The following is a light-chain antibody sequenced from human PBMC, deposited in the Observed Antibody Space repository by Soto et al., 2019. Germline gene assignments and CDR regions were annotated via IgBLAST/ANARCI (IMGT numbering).Light chain of an antibody. CDR3: QQSYRTPYT. CDR1: QRITTY. J-gene: IGKJ2*01. V-gene: IGKV1-39*01. CDR2: TAA. Sequence: IHMTQSPSSLSASVGDRVTITCRASQRITTYLNWYQQKPGKAPKLLISTAATLQGGVPSRFSGSGSGTDFTLTITTLQPEDFATYFCQQSYRTPYTFGQGTKGEIK.